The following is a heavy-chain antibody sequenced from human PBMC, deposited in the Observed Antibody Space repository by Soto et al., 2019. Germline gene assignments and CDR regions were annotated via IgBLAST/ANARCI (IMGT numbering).Heavy chain of an antibody. Sequence: SETLSLTCTVSGGSISIYYWSWIRQPPGKGLEWIGYIYYSGSTNYNPSLKSRVTISVDTSKNQFSLKLSSVTAADTAVYYCASGYYYYGMDVWGQGTTVTVSS. CDR1: GGSISIYY. CDR3: ASGYYYYGMDV. CDR2: IYYSGST. J-gene: IGHJ6*02. V-gene: IGHV4-59*01.